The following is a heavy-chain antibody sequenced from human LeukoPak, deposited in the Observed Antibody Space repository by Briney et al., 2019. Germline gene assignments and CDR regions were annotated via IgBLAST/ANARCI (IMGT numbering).Heavy chain of an antibody. CDR2: INPNSGGT. D-gene: IGHD2-15*01. V-gene: IGHV1-2*02. CDR3: ARGYCSGGSCYKYGMDV. J-gene: IGHJ6*02. CDR1: GYTFTDHY. Sequence: ASVKVSCKASGYTFTDHYLHWVRQAPGQGLEWMGWINPNSGGTNYAQRFQGRVTMTRDMSIRTAYMELSRLRSDDTAVYYCARGYCSGGSCYKYGMDVWGQGTTVTVSS.